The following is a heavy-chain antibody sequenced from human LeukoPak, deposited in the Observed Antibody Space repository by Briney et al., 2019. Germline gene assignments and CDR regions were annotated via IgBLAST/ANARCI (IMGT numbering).Heavy chain of an antibody. J-gene: IGHJ3*02. Sequence: ESLRLSCAASRFTFSPYTLNWVRQAPGKGLEWVSSISSSSDYIYYADSVEGRFTISRDNAKNSLYLQMNSLRAEDTAVYYCARGRYCSSTSCYNSKNDAFDIWGQGTMVTVSS. CDR1: RFTFSPYT. V-gene: IGHV3-21*01. D-gene: IGHD2-2*01. CDR3: ARGRYCSSTSCYNSKNDAFDI. CDR2: ISSSSDYI.